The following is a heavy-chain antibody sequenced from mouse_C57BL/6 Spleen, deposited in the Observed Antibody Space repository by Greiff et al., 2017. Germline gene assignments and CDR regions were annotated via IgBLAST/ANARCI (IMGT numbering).Heavy chain of an antibody. CDR3: ACDYPY. Sequence: QVQLQQPGAELVMPGASVKLSCKASGYTFTSYWMHWVQQRPGQGLEWIGEIDPSDSYTNSNQKFKGKSTLTVDKSSSTAYMQLSSLTSGDSAVYYCACDYPYWGQGTLVTVSA. CDR1: GYTFTSYW. V-gene: IGHV1-69*01. J-gene: IGHJ3*01. CDR2: IDPSDSYT. D-gene: IGHD2-4*01.